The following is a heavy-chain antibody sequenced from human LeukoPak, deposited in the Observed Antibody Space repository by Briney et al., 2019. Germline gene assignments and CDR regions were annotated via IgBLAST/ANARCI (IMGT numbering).Heavy chain of an antibody. CDR3: ARGLGSGSFYDAFDI. J-gene: IGHJ3*02. Sequence: ASVKVSCKASGYTFTGYYMHWVRQAPGQGLEWMGWINPNSGGTNYAQKFQGWVTMTRDTSISTAYMELSRLRPDDTAVYYCARGLGSGSFYDAFDIWGQGTMVTVSS. V-gene: IGHV1-2*04. D-gene: IGHD3-10*01. CDR2: INPNSGGT. CDR1: GYTFTGYY.